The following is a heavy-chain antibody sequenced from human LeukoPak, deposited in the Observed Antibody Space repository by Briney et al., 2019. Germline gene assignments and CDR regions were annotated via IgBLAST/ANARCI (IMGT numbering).Heavy chain of an antibody. CDR1: GGTFSSYA. D-gene: IGHD3-10*01. J-gene: IGHJ6*02. Sequence: GASVKVSCKASGGTFSSYAISWVRQAPGQGLEWMGRIIPILGIANYAQKFQGRVTITADKSTSTAYMELSSLRSEDTAAYYCARGNTMVPRYGMDVWGQGTTVTVSS. CDR2: IIPILGIA. V-gene: IGHV1-69*04. CDR3: ARGNTMVPRYGMDV.